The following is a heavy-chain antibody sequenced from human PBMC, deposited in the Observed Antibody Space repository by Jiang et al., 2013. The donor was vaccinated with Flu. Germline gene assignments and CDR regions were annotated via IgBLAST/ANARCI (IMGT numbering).Heavy chain of an antibody. CDR1: GYTFTSYG. D-gene: IGHD6-13*01. V-gene: IGHV1-18*01. Sequence: SGAEVKKPGASVKVSCKASGYTFTSYGISWVRQAPGQGLEWMGWISAYNGNTNYAQKLQGRVTMTTDTSTSTAYMELRSLRSDDTAVYYCARDWGIAAAGTYYYYGMDVWGQGTTVTVSS. CDR3: ARDWGIAAAGTYYYYGMDV. J-gene: IGHJ6*02. CDR2: ISAYNGNT.